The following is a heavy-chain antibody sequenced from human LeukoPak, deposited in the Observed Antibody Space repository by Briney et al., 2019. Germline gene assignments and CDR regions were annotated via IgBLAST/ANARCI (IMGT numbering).Heavy chain of an antibody. CDR3: ARDSVSATPMVRGNTWYFDL. CDR1: GFTFSSYS. J-gene: IGHJ2*01. Sequence: PGGSLRLSCAASGFTFSSYSMNWVRQAPGKGLEWVSSISSSSSYIYYADSVKGRFTISRDNAKNSLYLQMNSLRAEDTAVYYCARDSVSATPMVRGNTWYFDLWGRGTLVTVSS. D-gene: IGHD3-10*01. CDR2: ISSSSSYI. V-gene: IGHV3-21*04.